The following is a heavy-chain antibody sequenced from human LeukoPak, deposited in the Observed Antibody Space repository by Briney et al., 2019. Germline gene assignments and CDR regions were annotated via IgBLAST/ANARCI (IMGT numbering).Heavy chain of an antibody. D-gene: IGHD1-26*01. CDR1: GGSISSNGYY. CDR2: FYYTGST. CDR3: ARRSGTYHAFDI. V-gene: IGHV4-39*01. J-gene: IGHJ3*02. Sequence: SETLSLTCTVSGGSISSNGYYWGWIRQPPGKGLEWIGSFYYTGSTFYSPSLKSRVTISVDTSKNQFSLKLSSVTAADTAVYYCARRSGTYHAFDIWGQGTRVTVPS.